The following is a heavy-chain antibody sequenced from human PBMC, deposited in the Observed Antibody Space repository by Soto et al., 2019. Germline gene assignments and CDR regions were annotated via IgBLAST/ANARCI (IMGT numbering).Heavy chain of an antibody. CDR2: IIPIFGTE. V-gene: IGHV1-69*12. CDR1: GGTFSSYA. CDR3: ASALVPAADGELWYGEHFDY. Sequence: QVQLVQSGAEVKKPGSSVKVSCKASGGTFSSYAISWVRQAPGQGLEWMGGIIPIFGTENYAQKFQGRVTITADESTSTAYMELSSLRSEDTAVYYCASALVPAADGELWYGEHFDYWGQGTLVTVSS. D-gene: IGHD2-2*01. J-gene: IGHJ4*02.